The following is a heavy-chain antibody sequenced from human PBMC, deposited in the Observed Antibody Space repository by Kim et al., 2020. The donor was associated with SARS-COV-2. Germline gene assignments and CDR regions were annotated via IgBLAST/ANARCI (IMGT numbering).Heavy chain of an antibody. CDR3: ARDLWEGDAFDI. CDR2: IYYSGST. D-gene: IGHD1-26*01. Sequence: SETLSLTCTVSGGSISSYYWSWIRQPPGKGLEWIGYIYYSGSTNYNPSLKSRVTISVDTSKNQFSLKLSSVTAADTAVYYCARDLWEGDAFDIWGQGTMVTVS. V-gene: IGHV4-59*13. J-gene: IGHJ3*02. CDR1: GGSISSYY.